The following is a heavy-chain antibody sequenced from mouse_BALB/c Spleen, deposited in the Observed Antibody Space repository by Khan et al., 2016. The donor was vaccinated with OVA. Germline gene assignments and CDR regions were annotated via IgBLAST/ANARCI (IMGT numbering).Heavy chain of an antibody. CDR3: ARSPYGNFAY. V-gene: IGHV5-9-3*01. J-gene: IGHJ3*01. CDR2: INSDGDYT. D-gene: IGHD2-1*01. Sequence: EVELVESGGGLVKPGGSLKLSCAASGFTFSTYAMSWVRQTPEKRLEWVATINSDGDYTYYLDSVKGRFTISRDNAKNNLYLQRTMLRSEDTAMYYCARSPYGNFAYWGQGTLVTVSA. CDR1: GFTFSTYA.